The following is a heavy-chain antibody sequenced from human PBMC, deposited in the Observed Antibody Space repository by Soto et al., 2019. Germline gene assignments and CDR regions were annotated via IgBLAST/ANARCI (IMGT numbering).Heavy chain of an antibody. CDR3: ARASVTTESIC. Sequence: GGSLRLSCAASGFTFSSYSMNWVRQAPGKGLEWVSSISSSSSYIYYADSVKGRFTISRDNAKNSLYLQMNSLRAEDTAVYYCARASVTTESICWGQGTMVTVSS. CDR2: ISSSSSYI. CDR1: GFTFSSYS. V-gene: IGHV3-21*01. J-gene: IGHJ3*01. D-gene: IGHD4-17*01.